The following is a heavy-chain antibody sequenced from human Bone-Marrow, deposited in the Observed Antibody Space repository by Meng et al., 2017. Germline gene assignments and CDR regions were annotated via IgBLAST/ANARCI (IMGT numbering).Heavy chain of an antibody. V-gene: IGHV3-33*01. CDR3: VSEVGATGVSY. Sequence: GESLKISCAASGFTFSRNGMHWVRQAPGKGLEWVAVIWYDGSNKYYADSVKGRFTISRDNSKNTLYLQMNSLRAEDTAVYYCVSEVGATGVSYWGQGTLVTVSS. J-gene: IGHJ4*02. CDR2: IWYDGSNK. D-gene: IGHD1-26*01. CDR1: GFTFSRNG.